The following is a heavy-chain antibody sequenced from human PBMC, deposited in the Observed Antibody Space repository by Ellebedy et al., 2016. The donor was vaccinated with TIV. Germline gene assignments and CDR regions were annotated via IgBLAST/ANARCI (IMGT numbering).Heavy chain of an antibody. CDR3: ARDGGYSYGFDY. J-gene: IGHJ4*02. CDR2: IYYSGST. D-gene: IGHD5-18*01. CDR1: GGSISSYY. V-gene: IGHV4-59*13. Sequence: SETLSLTXTVSGGSISSYYWSWIRQPPGKGLEWIGYIYYSGSTNYNPSLKSRVTISVDTSKNQFSLKLSSVTAADTAVYYCARDGGYSYGFDYWGQGTLVTVSS.